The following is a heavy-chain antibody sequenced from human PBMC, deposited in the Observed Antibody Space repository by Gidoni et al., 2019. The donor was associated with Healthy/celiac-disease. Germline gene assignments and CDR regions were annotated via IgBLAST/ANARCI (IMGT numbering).Heavy chain of an antibody. CDR1: VFTFSDYY. V-gene: IGHV3-11*06. Sequence: QVQLVESGVGLVKPGGSLRLSCAASVFTFSDYYMSWIRQAPGKGLEWVSYISSSSSYTNYADSVKGRFTISRDNAKNSLYLQMNSLRAEDTAVYYCARDTLEWLRESAFDIWGQGTMVTVSS. CDR2: ISSSSSYT. CDR3: ARDTLEWLRESAFDI. D-gene: IGHD5-12*01. J-gene: IGHJ3*02.